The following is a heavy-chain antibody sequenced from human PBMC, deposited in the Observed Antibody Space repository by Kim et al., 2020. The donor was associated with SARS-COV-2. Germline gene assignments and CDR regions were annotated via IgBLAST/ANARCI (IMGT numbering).Heavy chain of an antibody. Sequence: ASVSVSCKASGYTFTDFAIHWVRQAPGQRLEWMGWINAGNGNTKYSQRFQGRVNIVRDTSASTAYMEVSSLRSEDTAVYYCASPSPAFCGGDCYSRHYYY. CDR2: INAGNGNT. V-gene: IGHV1-3*01. CDR3: ASPSPAFCGGDCYSRHYYY. J-gene: IGHJ6*01. CDR1: GYTFTDFA. D-gene: IGHD2-21*02.